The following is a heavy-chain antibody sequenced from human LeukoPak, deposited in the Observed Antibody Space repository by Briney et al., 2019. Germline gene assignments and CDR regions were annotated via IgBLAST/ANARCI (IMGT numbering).Heavy chain of an antibody. D-gene: IGHD1-26*01. V-gene: IGHV3-23*01. Sequence: GGSLRLSCVASGFTFSTFAMSWVRQAPGKGLEWVSTITGSGSSTYYTDSVRGRFTISRDNSKNALFLQMNSLRAEDTAVYYCARRSEWELHFDYWGQGTLVTVSS. CDR2: ITGSGSST. CDR3: ARRSEWELHFDY. J-gene: IGHJ4*02. CDR1: GFTFSTFA.